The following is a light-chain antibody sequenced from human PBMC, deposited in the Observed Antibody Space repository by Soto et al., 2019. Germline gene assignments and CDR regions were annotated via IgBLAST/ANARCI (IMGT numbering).Light chain of an antibody. V-gene: IGKV1-12*01. Sequence: DIQMTQSPSFVSASVGDRVTITCRASQGISSWLSWYQQKPGTAPTLLVYKASTLQDGVPSSFSGSGSGTDFTLSINSLQPEDFVMYFCHHASSFPLTFGFGTKVEIK. CDR3: HHASSFPLT. CDR1: QGISSW. CDR2: KAS. J-gene: IGKJ4*01.